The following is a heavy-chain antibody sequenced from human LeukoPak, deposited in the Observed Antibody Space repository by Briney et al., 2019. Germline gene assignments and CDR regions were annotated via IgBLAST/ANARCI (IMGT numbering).Heavy chain of an antibody. J-gene: IGHJ5*02. Sequence: PSETLSLTCAVSGYSITTGSYWGWIRQPPGKGLEWIGYFYYSGSTNYNPSLESRVTISVDTSKDQFSLRLISVTAADTAVYYCSTSSGWRSHWFDPWGQGTLVTVSS. CDR1: GYSITTGSY. D-gene: IGHD6-19*01. V-gene: IGHV4-38-2*01. CDR3: STSSGWRSHWFDP. CDR2: FYYSGST.